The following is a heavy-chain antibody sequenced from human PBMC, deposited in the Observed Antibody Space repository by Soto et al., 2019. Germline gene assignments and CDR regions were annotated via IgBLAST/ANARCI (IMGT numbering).Heavy chain of an antibody. Sequence: QVQLVQSGAEVKKPGSSVKVSCKASGGTFSSYAISWVRQAPGQGLEWMGGIIPIFGTANYAQKFQGRVTITADESTSTAYMELSSLRSEDTAVYYCARCSGYYYVVHYYGMDVWGQWTTVTVSS. J-gene: IGHJ6*02. CDR1: GGTFSSYA. V-gene: IGHV1-69*12. CDR3: ARCSGYYYVVHYYGMDV. D-gene: IGHD3-22*01. CDR2: IIPIFGTA.